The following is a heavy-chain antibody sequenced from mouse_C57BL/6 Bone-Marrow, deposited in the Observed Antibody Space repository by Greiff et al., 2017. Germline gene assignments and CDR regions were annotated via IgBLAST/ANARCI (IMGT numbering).Heavy chain of an antibody. V-gene: IGHV1-26*01. CDR3: ARKGSNFNYYAMYY. CDR2: INPNNGGT. Sequence: EVQLQQSGPELVKPGASVKISCKASGYTFTDYYMNWVKQSHGKSLEWIGDINPNNGGTSYNQKFKGKATLTVDKSSSTAYMELRSLTSEDSAVYYCARKGSNFNYYAMYYWGQGTSDTVSS. CDR1: GYTFTDYY. J-gene: IGHJ4*01. D-gene: IGHD2-5*01.